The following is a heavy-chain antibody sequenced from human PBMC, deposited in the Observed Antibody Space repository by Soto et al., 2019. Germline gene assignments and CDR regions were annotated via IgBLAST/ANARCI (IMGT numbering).Heavy chain of an antibody. D-gene: IGHD6-13*01. CDR2: IYYSGST. V-gene: IGHV4-59*01. CDR1: GGSISSYY. CDR3: ARAGAPDIEQQLAPSYYYYMDV. J-gene: IGHJ6*03. Sequence: PSETLSLTCTVSGGSISSYYWSWIRQPPGKGLEWIGYIYYSGSTNYNPSLKSRVTISVDTSKNQFSLKLSSVTAADTAVYYCARAGAPDIEQQLAPSYYYYMDVWGKGTTVTVSS.